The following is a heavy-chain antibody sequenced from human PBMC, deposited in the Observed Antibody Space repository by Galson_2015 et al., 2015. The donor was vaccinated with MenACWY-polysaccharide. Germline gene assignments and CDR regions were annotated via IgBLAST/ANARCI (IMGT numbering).Heavy chain of an antibody. CDR3: AKMIHHPTKIDS. CDR2: IPYDGSNK. J-gene: IGHJ4*02. D-gene: IGHD5-24*01. CDR1: GLNFRNYG. Sequence: SLRLSCAASGLNFRNYGMHWVRQAPGKGLEWVAFIPYDGSNKYYPDSVKGRFTISRDNSKNTLYLQMNSLRVEDTAVYYCAKMIHHPTKIDSWAQGTLFTVSS. V-gene: IGHV3-30*02.